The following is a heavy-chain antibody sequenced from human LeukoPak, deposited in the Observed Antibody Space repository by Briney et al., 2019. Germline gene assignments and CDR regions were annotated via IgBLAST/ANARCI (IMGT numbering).Heavy chain of an antibody. Sequence: SQTLSLTCTVSGGSISSGDYYWSWIRQPPGKGLEWIGYIYYSGSTYYNPSLKSRVTISVDTSKNQFSLKLSSVTAADTAVYYCARLTVADDYSTPPFDYWGQGTLVTVSS. J-gene: IGHJ4*02. CDR2: IYYSGST. D-gene: IGHD4/OR15-4a*01. CDR3: ARLTVADDYSTPPFDY. CDR1: GGSISSGDYY. V-gene: IGHV4-30-4*01.